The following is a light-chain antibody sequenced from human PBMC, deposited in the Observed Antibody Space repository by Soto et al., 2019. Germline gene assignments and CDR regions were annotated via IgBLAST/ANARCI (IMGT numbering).Light chain of an antibody. Sequence: QSVLTQPASVSGSPGQSITISCTGSNRDVGAHDLVSWYQHHPGKAPRRMIYGVTNRPSGVSNRFSGSKSGNTASLTISGLQAEDEADYYCSSYTTSTTVEFGGGTKLTVL. CDR2: GVT. J-gene: IGLJ2*01. V-gene: IGLV2-14*01. CDR3: SSYTTSTTVE. CDR1: NRDVGAHDL.